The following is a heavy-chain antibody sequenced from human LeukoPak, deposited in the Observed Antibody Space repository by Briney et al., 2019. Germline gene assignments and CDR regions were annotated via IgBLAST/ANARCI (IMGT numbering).Heavy chain of an antibody. CDR1: GFTFSSYW. V-gene: IGHV3-74*01. J-gene: IGHJ4*02. CDR2: INSDGSST. Sequence: GGSLRLSCAASGFTFSSYWMHWVRQAPGKGLVWVSRINSDGSSTTYADSVKGRFTTSRDNGQNTLYLQMNSLRAEDTAVYYCAREGRGYSYAFEYWGQGTLVTVSS. CDR3: AREGRGYSYAFEY. D-gene: IGHD5-18*01.